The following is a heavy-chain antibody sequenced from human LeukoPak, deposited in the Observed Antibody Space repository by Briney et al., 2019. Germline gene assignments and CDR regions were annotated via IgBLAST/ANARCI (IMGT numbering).Heavy chain of an antibody. CDR2: INPNSGGT. V-gene: IGHV1-2*02. J-gene: IGHJ4*02. CDR3: ARGDSSAYFDY. CDR1: GYTSTSNY. D-gene: IGHD3-22*01. Sequence: ASVKVSCKAFGYTSTSNYMHWVRQAPGQGPEWMGWINPNSGGTNYAQKFQGRVTMTRDTSISTAYMELSRLRSDDTAVYYCARGDSSAYFDYWGQGTLVTVSS.